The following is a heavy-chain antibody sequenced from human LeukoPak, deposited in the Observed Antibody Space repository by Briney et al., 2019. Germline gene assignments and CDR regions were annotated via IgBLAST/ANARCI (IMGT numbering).Heavy chain of an antibody. V-gene: IGHV3-21*01. CDR3: ARELTIFGVETGGFDP. J-gene: IGHJ5*02. CDR2: ISSSSSYI. D-gene: IGHD3-3*01. CDR1: GFTFSSYS. Sequence: PGGSLRLSCAASGFTFSSYSMNWVRQAPGKGLDWVSSISSSSSYIYYADSVKGRFTISRDNAKNSLYLQMISLRAEDTAVYYCARELTIFGVETGGFDPWGQGTLVTVSS.